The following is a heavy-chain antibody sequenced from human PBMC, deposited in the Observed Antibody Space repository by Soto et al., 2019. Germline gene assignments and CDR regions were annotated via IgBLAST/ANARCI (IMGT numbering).Heavy chain of an antibody. Sequence: SVKVSCKASGFTFTSSAVQWVRQARGQRLEWIGWIVVGSGNTNYAQKFQERVTITRDMSTSTAYMELSNLRSEDTAVFYCAAGSSSSWYEDYYFDYWGQGTLVTVSS. CDR1: GFTFTSSA. D-gene: IGHD6-13*01. V-gene: IGHV1-58*01. CDR3: AAGSSSSWYEDYYFDY. CDR2: IVVGSGNT. J-gene: IGHJ4*02.